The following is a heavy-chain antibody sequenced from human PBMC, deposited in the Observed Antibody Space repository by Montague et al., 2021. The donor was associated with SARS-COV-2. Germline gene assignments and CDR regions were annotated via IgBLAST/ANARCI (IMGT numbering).Heavy chain of an antibody. Sequence: SETLSLTCTASGGSISSSSYYWGWIRQPPGKGLEWIGSIYYSGSTYYNPSLKSRVTISVDTSKNQFSLKLRSVTAADTAVYYCARAPPGYWGFVVVVAAHFDYWGQGTLVTVSS. CDR1: GGSISSSSYY. CDR2: IYYSGST. D-gene: IGHD2-15*01. V-gene: IGHV4-39*07. J-gene: IGHJ4*02. CDR3: ARAPPGYWGFVVVVAAHFDY.